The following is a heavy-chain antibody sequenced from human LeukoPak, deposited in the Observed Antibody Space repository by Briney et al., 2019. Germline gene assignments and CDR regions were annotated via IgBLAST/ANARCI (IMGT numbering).Heavy chain of an antibody. Sequence: PSETLSLTCTVSGGSISSYYWSWIRQPPGKGLEWIGYIYYSGSTNYNPSLKSRVTISVDTSKNQFSLKLSSVTAADTAVYYCARGVGGWLYSFDYWGQGTLVTVSS. V-gene: IGHV4-59*01. CDR2: IYYSGST. CDR1: GGSISSYY. CDR3: ARGVGGWLYSFDY. D-gene: IGHD3-22*01. J-gene: IGHJ4*02.